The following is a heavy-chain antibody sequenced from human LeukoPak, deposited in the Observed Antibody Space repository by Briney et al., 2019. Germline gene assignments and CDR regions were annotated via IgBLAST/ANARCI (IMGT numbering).Heavy chain of an antibody. CDR3: ARGGELGYDSSGFDY. CDR1: GYTFTGYY. D-gene: IGHD3-22*01. V-gene: IGHV1-2*02. J-gene: IGHJ4*02. Sequence: ASVKVSCKAPGYTFTGYYMHWVRQAPGQGLEWMGWINPNSGGTNYAQKFQGRVTMTRDTSISTAYMELSRLRSDDTAVYYCARGGELGYDSSGFDYWGQGTLVTVSS. CDR2: INPNSGGT.